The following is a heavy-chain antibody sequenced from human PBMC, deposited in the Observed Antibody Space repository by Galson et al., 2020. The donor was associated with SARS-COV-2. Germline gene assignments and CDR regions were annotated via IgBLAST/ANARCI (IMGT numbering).Heavy chain of an antibody. J-gene: IGHJ6*02. CDR3: AKDLPADDIVLVVYGRGAMDV. CDR2: ISGSGGST. CDR1: GFTFSSYA. V-gene: IGHV3-23*01. D-gene: IGHD2-8*02. Sequence: GGSLRLSCAASGFTFSSYAMSWVRQAPGKGLEWVSAISGSGGSTYYADSVKGRFTISRDNSKNTLYLQMNSLRAEDTAVYYCAKDLPADDIVLVVYGRGAMDVWGQGTTVTVSS.